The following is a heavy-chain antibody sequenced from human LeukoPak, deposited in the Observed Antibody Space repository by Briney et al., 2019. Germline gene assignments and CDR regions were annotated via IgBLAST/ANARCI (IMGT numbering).Heavy chain of an antibody. CDR3: AMDRV. D-gene: IGHD3/OR15-3a*01. CDR1: GFTFSGYW. Sequence: GGSLRLSCAASGFTFSGYWMHWGGQAPGKGLVWVSRVNSDGSSTTYADSVKGRFTISRDNAKNTLYLQMNSLRPEDTAVYYCAMDRVWGQGTTVTVSS. CDR2: VNSDGSST. J-gene: IGHJ6*02. V-gene: IGHV3-74*01.